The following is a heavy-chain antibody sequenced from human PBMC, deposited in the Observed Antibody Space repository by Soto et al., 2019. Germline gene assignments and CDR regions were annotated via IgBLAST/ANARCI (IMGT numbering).Heavy chain of an antibody. CDR3: TTDGLQSFYLARPNDY. CDR2: IKSKTDGGTT. V-gene: IGHV3-15*07. D-gene: IGHD5-12*01. J-gene: IGHJ4*02. Sequence: PGGVPRLSCAASGFTFSNAWMNWVRQAPGKGLEWVGRIKSKTDGGTTDYAAPVKGRFTISRDDSKNTLYLQMNSLKTEDTAVYYCTTDGLQSFYLARPNDYWGQGTLVTVSS. CDR1: GFTFSNAW.